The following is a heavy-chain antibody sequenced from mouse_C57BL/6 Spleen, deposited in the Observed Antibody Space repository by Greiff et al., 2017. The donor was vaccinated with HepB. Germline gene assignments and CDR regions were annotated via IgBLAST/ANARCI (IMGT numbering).Heavy chain of an antibody. CDR3: ARRAGASLGRGYFDV. D-gene: IGHD4-1*01. Sequence: EVQGVESGGDLVKPGGSLKLSCAASGFTFSSYGMSWVRQTPDKRLEWVATISSGGSYTYYPDSVKGRFTISRDNAKHTLYLQMSRLKSEDTAMYYWARRAGASLGRGYFDVWGTGTTVTVAS. CDR2: ISSGGSYT. CDR1: GFTFSSYG. J-gene: IGHJ1*03. V-gene: IGHV5-6*01.